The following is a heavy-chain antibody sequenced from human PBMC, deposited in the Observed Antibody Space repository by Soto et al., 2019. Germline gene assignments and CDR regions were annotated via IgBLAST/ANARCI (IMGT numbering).Heavy chain of an antibody. CDR3: ARHWTVVRGLFDI. CDR1: GGSINSFY. J-gene: IGHJ3*02. CDR2: IYYSGST. Sequence: PSATLSLTCTVSGGSINSFYWSWIRQPPGKGLEWIGYIYYSGSTNYNPSLKSRVTISVDTSKNQFSLKLSSVTAAETAVYYCARHWTVVRGLFDIWGQGTMVT. D-gene: IGHD3-10*01. V-gene: IGHV4-59*08.